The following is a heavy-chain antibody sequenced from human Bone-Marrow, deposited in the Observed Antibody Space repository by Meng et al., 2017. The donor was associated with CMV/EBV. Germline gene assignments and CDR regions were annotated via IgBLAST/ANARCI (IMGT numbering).Heavy chain of an antibody. CDR2: ISTSSSYI. D-gene: IGHD3-22*01. CDR1: GFTFSSYS. V-gene: IGHV3-21*01. CDR3: ARVYYYDSSFDY. J-gene: IGHJ4*02. Sequence: GGSLRPSGAAYGFTFSSYSMNWVRQARGKGLEWVSSISTSSSYIYHADSGKGRFTITRDNAKNSPYLQMNSLRAEDTAVYYCARVYYYDSSFDYWGQGTLVTVSS.